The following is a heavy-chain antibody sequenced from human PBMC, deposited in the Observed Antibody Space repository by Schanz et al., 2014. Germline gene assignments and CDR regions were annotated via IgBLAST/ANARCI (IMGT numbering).Heavy chain of an antibody. V-gene: IGHV4-39*01. Sequence: QLHLQESGPGLAKPSETLSLICSVSGGSISTSSRYWGWIRQSPGKGLEWLGSLYYTGKTHYNPSLKSQVTISLDTSKNQSSLTLTSVTAADTAVYYCVRHGNYEFWHGPTPQFENWGQGTLVTVS. J-gene: IGHJ4*02. CDR3: VRHGNYEFWHGPTPQFEN. D-gene: IGHD3-3*01. CDR2: LYYTGKT. CDR1: GGSISTSSRY.